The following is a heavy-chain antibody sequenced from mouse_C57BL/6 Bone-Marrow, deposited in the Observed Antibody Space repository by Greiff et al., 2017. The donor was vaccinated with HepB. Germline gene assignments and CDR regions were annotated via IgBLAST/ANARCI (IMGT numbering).Heavy chain of an antibody. CDR1: GYAFTNYL. CDR3: ARKRFMDY. J-gene: IGHJ4*01. Sequence: QVQLKESGAELVRPGTSVKVSCKASGYAFTNYLIEWVKQRPGQGLEWIGVINPGSGGTNYNEKFKGKATLTADKSSSTAYMQLSSLTSEDSAVYFCARKRFMDYWGQGTSVTVSS. V-gene: IGHV1-54*01. CDR2: INPGSGGT.